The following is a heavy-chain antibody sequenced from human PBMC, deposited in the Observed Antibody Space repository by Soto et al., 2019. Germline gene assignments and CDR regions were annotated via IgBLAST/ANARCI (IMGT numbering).Heavy chain of an antibody. D-gene: IGHD6-19*01. CDR1: VFTFSSHA. J-gene: IGHJ6*02. V-gene: IGHV3-23*01. CDR3: AKDFDSYSSGRYGMDV. Sequence: GGSLRLSCAASVFTFSSHAMSWVRQAPGKGLEWVSTISSGGDNTYSADSVKGRFTISRDNSKNTLYLQMNSLRAEDTAVYYGAKDFDSYSSGRYGMDVWGQGTTVTVSS. CDR2: ISSGGDNT.